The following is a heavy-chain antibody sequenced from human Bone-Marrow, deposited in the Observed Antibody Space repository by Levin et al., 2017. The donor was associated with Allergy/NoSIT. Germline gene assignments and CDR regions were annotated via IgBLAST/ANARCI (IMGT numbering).Heavy chain of an antibody. V-gene: IGHV3-23*01. Sequence: ETLSLTCAASGFMYSSFVMNWVRQAPGKGLEWVSAIGGSGGSTYYADSVKGRFTISRDNSKSTLYLQLNSLRAEDTAVYFCAKELYGAGGMYSYGLDVWGQGTTVSVSS. CDR1: GFMYSSFV. CDR2: IGGSGGST. D-gene: IGHD3-10*01. J-gene: IGHJ6*02. CDR3: AKELYGAGGMYSYGLDV.